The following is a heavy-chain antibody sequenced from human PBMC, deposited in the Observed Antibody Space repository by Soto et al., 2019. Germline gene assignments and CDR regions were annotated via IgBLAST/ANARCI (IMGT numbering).Heavy chain of an antibody. Sequence: GASVKVSCKASGYSFTSYYMHWVRQAPGQGLEWMGIINPSGGGTSYAQKFQGRVTMTRDTSTSTVYMELNRLRSEDTAVYYCARDLGYYDSSGNNWFDPWGQGTLVTVSS. J-gene: IGHJ5*01. V-gene: IGHV1-46*01. D-gene: IGHD3-22*01. CDR2: INPSGGGT. CDR3: ARDLGYYDSSGNNWFDP. CDR1: GYSFTSYY.